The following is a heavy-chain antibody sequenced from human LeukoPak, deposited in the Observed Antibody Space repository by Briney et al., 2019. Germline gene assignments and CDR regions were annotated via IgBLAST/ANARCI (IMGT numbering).Heavy chain of an antibody. V-gene: IGHV4-31*03. D-gene: IGHD5-12*01. CDR2: IYYSGST. CDR3: VRELGTTPKAGYYYYGMDV. Sequence: SETLSLTCTVSGGSISSGGYYWSWIRQHPGKGLEWIGYIYYSGSTYYNPSLKSRVTISVDTSKNQFSLKLSSVTAADTAVYYCVRELGTTPKAGYYYYGMDVWGQGTTVTVSS. J-gene: IGHJ6*02. CDR1: GGSISSGGYY.